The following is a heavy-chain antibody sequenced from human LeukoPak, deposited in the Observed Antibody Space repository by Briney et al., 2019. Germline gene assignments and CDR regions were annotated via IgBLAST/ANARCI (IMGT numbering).Heavy chain of an antibody. D-gene: IGHD2-15*01. CDR3: ARPDRSADNLDY. Sequence: PSETLSLTCTVSGASISNYCLIWVRQPPGKGLECIGYVSYSGRTNHNPSLKSRVTISADTSKNQFSLKLTSVTAADTAVYYCARPDRSADNLDYWGQGTLVTVSS. CDR2: VSYSGRT. CDR1: GASISNYC. V-gene: IGHV4-59*08. J-gene: IGHJ4*02.